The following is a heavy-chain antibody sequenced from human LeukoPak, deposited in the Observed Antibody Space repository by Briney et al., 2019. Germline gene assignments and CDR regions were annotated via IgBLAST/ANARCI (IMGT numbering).Heavy chain of an antibody. V-gene: IGHV4-4*07. CDR2: TSASGDT. Sequence: PSETLSLTCTVSGASISSGYWSWIRQPAGKGQEWVGRTSASGDTKYNPSLKSRVTMSVDTSKNQLSLKLSSMTAADTAVYYCAGSEVGFTRVFDYWGQGTLVTVSS. D-gene: IGHD1-26*01. CDR1: GASISSGY. J-gene: IGHJ4*02. CDR3: AGSEVGFTRVFDY.